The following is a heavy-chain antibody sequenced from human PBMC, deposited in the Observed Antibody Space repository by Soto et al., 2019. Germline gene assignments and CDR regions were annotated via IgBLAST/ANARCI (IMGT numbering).Heavy chain of an antibody. D-gene: IGHD2-15*01. V-gene: IGHV3-53*01. CDR1: GFTVSTIY. J-gene: IGHJ6*02. CDR3: ARGHCSGGSCFSGWSLDV. CDR2: ISSGGTT. Sequence: EVQLVESGGGLIQPGGSLRLSCTASGFTVSTIYMDWIRQAPGKGLEWVSLISSGGTTYYADSVKGRFTVSRDNSKNTLYVQMDSLRAEDTAVYYCARGHCSGGSCFSGWSLDVWGQGTTVTVSS.